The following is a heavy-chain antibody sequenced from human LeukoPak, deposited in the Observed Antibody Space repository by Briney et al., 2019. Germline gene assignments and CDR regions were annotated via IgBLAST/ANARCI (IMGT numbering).Heavy chain of an antibody. CDR2: ISGSGGST. J-gene: IGHJ4*02. D-gene: IGHD1-1*01. CDR1: GFTFSSYA. CDR3: AKANWVSNADAVW. V-gene: IGHV3-23*01. Sequence: SGGSLRLSCAASGFTFSSYAMSWVREAPGKGLEWVSAISGSGGSTYYADSVKGRFTISRDNSRNTLYLQMNSLRAEDTAVYYCAKANWVSNADAVWWGQRTQVTVSS.